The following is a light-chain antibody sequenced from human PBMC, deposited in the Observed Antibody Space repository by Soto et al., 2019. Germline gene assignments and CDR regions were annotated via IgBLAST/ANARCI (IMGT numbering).Light chain of an antibody. V-gene: IGKV3-11*01. CDR2: DAS. CDR3: QQRSNWRPFT. J-gene: IGKJ3*01. CDR1: QSVSSY. Sequence: ESVLTQSPATLSLSPGERATLSCRASQSVSSYLAWYQQQPGQAPRLLIYDASNRATGIPARCSGSGSRTDFTLTSSSLEPDDFAVYYWQQRSNWRPFTFGPGTKVYIK.